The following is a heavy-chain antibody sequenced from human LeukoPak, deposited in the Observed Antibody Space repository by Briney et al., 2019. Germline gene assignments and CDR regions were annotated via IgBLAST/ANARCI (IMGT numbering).Heavy chain of an antibody. CDR1: GYTFSSHG. CDR2: ISANNGNT. Sequence: GASVKVSCKASGYTFSSHGITWVRQAPGQGLEWMGWISANNGNTNYAQKLQGRVTVTTDTSTSIAYMELRSLRSDGTAVYYCAREGTAGRYYFDYWGQGTLVTVSS. CDR3: AREGTAGRYYFDY. D-gene: IGHD3-10*01. J-gene: IGHJ4*02. V-gene: IGHV1-18*01.